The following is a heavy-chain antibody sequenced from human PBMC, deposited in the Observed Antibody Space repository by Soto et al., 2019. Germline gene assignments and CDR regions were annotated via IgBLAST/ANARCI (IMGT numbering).Heavy chain of an antibody. CDR3: ARSVAVPGAHIDY. CDR2: VYYTGST. D-gene: IGHD6-19*01. V-gene: IGHV4-59*01. J-gene: IGHJ4*02. Sequence: SETLSLTCSVSGGSISGSYWSWIRQSRGKGLEWLGYVYYTGSTNYSPSLRSRVSISVDTSKNEFSLRLSSVTAADTAVYFCARSVAVPGAHIDYWGQGTQVSVSS. CDR1: GGSISGSY.